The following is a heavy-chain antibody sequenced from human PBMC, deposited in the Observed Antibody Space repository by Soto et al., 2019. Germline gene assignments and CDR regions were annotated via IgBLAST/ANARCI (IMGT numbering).Heavy chain of an antibody. V-gene: IGHV3-74*01. CDR1: GFPFSTYW. CDR3: ARHMTGTPGIFDS. J-gene: IGHJ4*02. CDR2: ISRDGSST. D-gene: IGHD1-20*01. Sequence: EVQLVQSGGGLVQPGGSLRLACAASGFPFSTYWMHWVRQAPGKGLVWVSRISRDGSSTNYADFVKGRFTISRDNAKNPLYLQMNSLRAEDPAVYYCARHMTGTPGIFDSWGPGTPVSVSS.